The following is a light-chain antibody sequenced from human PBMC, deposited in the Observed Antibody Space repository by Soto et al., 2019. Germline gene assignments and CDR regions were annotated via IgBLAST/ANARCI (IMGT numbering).Light chain of an antibody. V-gene: IGKV1-39*01. J-gene: IGKJ2*01. CDR1: QSISRY. CDR3: QQSYATPYT. Sequence: DIQMTQSPSSLSASVGDRVTITCRTSQSISRYLNGYQQKPGKAPKLLIYASSSLQSGVPSRFSGSGSGTDFTLTISSLQPEDCAAYYCQQSYATPYTVGQGTKLESK. CDR2: ASS.